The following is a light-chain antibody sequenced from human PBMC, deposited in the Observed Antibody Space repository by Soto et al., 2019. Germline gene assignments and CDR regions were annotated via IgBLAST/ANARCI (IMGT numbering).Light chain of an antibody. CDR1: QSVSSN. CDR2: GAS. CDR3: QQYNNWPLT. V-gene: IGKV3-15*01. Sequence: EIVLTQSPGTLSVSPGERATLSCRASQSVSSNLAWYQQKPGQAPRLLIYGASTRATGMPARFSGSGPGTEFTLTISSLQSEDFAVYYCQQYNNWPLTFGGGTKVDI. J-gene: IGKJ4*01.